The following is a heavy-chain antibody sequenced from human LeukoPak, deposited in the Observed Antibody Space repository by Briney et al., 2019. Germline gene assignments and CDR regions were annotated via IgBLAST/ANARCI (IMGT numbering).Heavy chain of an antibody. Sequence: SETLSLTCAVYGGSFSGYYWSWIRQPPGKGLEWIGEINHSGSTNYNPSLKSRVTISVDTSKNQFSLKLSSVTAADTAVYYCARGQVSGPSNYWGQGTLVTVSS. CDR3: ARGQVSGPSNY. CDR2: INHSGST. CDR1: GGSFSGYY. J-gene: IGHJ4*02. D-gene: IGHD1-26*01. V-gene: IGHV4-34*01.